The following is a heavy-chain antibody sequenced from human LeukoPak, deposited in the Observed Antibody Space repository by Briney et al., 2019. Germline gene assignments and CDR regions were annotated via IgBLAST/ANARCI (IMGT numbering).Heavy chain of an antibody. V-gene: IGHV3-23*01. CDR2: ISGSGGST. J-gene: IGHJ6*02. CDR1: GFTFSSCA. D-gene: IGHD1-1*01. Sequence: GGSLRLSCAASGFTFSSCAMSWVRQAPGKGLEWVSAISGSGGSTYYADSVKGRFTISRDNSKNTLYLQMNSLRAEDTAIYYCARQTGYYYGMDVWGQGTTVTVSS. CDR3: ARQTGYYYGMDV.